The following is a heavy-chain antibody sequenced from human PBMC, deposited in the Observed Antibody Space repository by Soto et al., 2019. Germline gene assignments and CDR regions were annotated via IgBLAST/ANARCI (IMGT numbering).Heavy chain of an antibody. CDR3: ARGGMVIIPSAKAFDY. Sequence: LSLTCTVSGGSISPYYWSWIRQPAGKGLEWIGRIYASGSTNYNPSLKGRVTMSVATSKNQFSLKLSSMTAADTAVYYCARGGMVIIPSAKAFDYWGQGTLVTVYS. V-gene: IGHV4-4*07. CDR1: GGSISPYY. J-gene: IGHJ4*02. CDR2: IYASGST. D-gene: IGHD3-3*01.